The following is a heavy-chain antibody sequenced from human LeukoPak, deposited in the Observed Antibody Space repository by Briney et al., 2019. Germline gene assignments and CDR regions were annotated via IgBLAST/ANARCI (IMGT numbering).Heavy chain of an antibody. J-gene: IGHJ5*02. CDR2: SYYSGNT. Sequence: SETLSLTCTVSGGSIFTSFYWDWIRQPPGEGLEWIGSSYYSGNTYYNPSLRSRVTISVDTSKNQFSLSLNSVSAADTGVYYCASGVNWLDPWGQGTLVTVSS. CDR1: GGSIFTSFY. V-gene: IGHV4-39*01. CDR3: ASGVNWLDP. D-gene: IGHD3-10*01.